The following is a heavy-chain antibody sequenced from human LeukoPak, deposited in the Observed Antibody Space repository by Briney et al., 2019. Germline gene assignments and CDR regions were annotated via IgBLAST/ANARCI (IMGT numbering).Heavy chain of an antibody. CDR3: VRDFNWGFDY. Sequence: PSQTLSLTCAISGDSVSSKSVSWSWIRQSPSGGLEFLGRTRYRSTWMTFYSLSVQSRMTINADTSRNHVSLRLNSVTPEGTALYYCVRDFNWGFDYWGQGTLVTVSS. J-gene: IGHJ4*02. D-gene: IGHD7-27*01. CDR2: TRYRSTWMT. CDR1: GDSVSSKSVS. V-gene: IGHV6-1*01.